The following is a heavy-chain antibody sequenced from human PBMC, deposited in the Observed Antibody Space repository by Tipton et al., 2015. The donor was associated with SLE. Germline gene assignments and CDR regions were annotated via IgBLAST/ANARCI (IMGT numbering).Heavy chain of an antibody. CDR3: ARDQAKDPVVVAVNHDAFDI. Sequence: TLSLTCTVSGDSIGTYFWSWIRQSPGEGLEWIGEIDDSGSANYNPSLKSRVTISEGMSKNQFSLRLTSVTAADTAVYYCARDQAKDPVVVAVNHDAFDIWGQGTMVTVS. CDR2: IDDSGSA. V-gene: IGHV4-59*12. CDR1: GDSIGTYF. D-gene: IGHD2-15*01. J-gene: IGHJ3*02.